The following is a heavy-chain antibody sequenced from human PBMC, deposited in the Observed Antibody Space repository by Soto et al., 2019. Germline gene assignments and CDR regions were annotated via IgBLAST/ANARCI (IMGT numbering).Heavy chain of an antibody. V-gene: IGHV4-30-4*01. CDR2: IYYSGST. J-gene: IGHJ4*02. D-gene: IGHD2-21*01. CDR1: GGSISSGDYY. CDR3: ARRGVIRTVDY. Sequence: SETLSLTCTVSGGSISSGDYYWSWIRQPPGKGLEWIGYIYYSGSTYYNPSLKSRVTISVDTSKNQFSLKLSSVTAADTAVYYCARRGVIRTVDYWGQGTLVTVSS.